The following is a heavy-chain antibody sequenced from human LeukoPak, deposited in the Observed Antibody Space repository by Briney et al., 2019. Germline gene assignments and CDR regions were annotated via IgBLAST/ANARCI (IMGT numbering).Heavy chain of an antibody. CDR3: ARAFQSLGGLSLPDF. V-gene: IGHV7-4-1*02. J-gene: IGHJ4*02. Sequence: ASVKVSCKASGYTFTNYGISWVRQAPGQGLEWMGWIHPSTGNPTYAQGFTGRFVFSLDTSVSTTYLQIRSLKAEDTAVYYCARAFQSLGGLSLPDFWGQGTLVTVSS. CDR2: IHPSTGNP. D-gene: IGHD3-16*02. CDR1: GYTFTNYG.